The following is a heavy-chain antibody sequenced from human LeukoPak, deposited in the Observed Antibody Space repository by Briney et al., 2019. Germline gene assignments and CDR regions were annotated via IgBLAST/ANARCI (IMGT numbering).Heavy chain of an antibody. Sequence: SETLSLTCAVYGGSFSGYYWSWIRQPPGKGLEWIGEINHSGSTNYNPSLKSRVTISVDTSKNQFSLKLSSVTAADTAVYYCARHRGPVWFGELFYYYYGMDVWGQGTTVTVSS. J-gene: IGHJ6*02. D-gene: IGHD3-10*01. CDR2: INHSGST. CDR1: GGSFSGYY. V-gene: IGHV4-34*01. CDR3: ARHRGPVWFGELFYYYYGMDV.